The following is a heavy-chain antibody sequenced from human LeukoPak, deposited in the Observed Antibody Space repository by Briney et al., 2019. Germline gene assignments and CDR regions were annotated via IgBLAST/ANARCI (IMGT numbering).Heavy chain of an antibody. V-gene: IGHV1-69*04. CDR2: IIPILGIA. Sequence: ASVKVSCKASGGTFSSYAISWVRQAPGQGLEWMGRIIPILGIANYAQKSQGRVTITADKSTSTAYMELSSLRSEDTAVYYCVRDDGIPFIAAAGSASYYFDYWGQGTLVTVSS. J-gene: IGHJ4*02. D-gene: IGHD6-13*01. CDR1: GGTFSSYA. CDR3: VRDDGIPFIAAAGSASYYFDY.